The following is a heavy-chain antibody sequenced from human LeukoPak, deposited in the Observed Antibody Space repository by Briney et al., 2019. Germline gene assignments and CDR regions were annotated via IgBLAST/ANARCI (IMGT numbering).Heavy chain of an antibody. CDR2: ISSSSSYI. D-gene: IGHD6-19*01. V-gene: IGHV3-21*01. CDR3: AREAEQWPGRGVDY. J-gene: IGHJ4*02. CDR1: GFTFSSYS. Sequence: GGSLRLSCAASGFTFSSYSMNWVRQAPGKGLEWVSSISSSSSYIYYADSVKDRFTISRDNAKNSLYLQMNSLRAEDTAVYYCAREAEQWPGRGVDYWGQGTLVTVSS.